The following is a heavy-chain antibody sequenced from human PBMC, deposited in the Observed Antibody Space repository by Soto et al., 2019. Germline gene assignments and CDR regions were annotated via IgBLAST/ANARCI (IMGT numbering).Heavy chain of an antibody. CDR3: AKDRYYYGSGSYYTNYYYYYMDV. D-gene: IGHD3-10*01. Sequence: SGGSLRLSCAASGFTFSSYGMHWVRQAPGKGLEWVAVISYDGSNKYYADSVKGRFTISRDNSKNTLYLQMNSLRAEDTAVYYCAKDRYYYGSGSYYTNYYYYYMDVWGKGTTVTVSS. CDR2: ISYDGSNK. J-gene: IGHJ6*03. V-gene: IGHV3-30*18. CDR1: GFTFSSYG.